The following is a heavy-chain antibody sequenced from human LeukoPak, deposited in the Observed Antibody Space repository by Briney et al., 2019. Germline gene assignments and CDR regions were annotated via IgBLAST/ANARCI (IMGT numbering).Heavy chain of an antibody. J-gene: IGHJ4*02. CDR2: TYYRSRWYS. Sequence: SQTLSLTCAISGDSVSSNSAAWNWIRQSPSRGLEWLGRTYYRSRWYSDYAVSLKSRITIIPDTSKNQFSLQLNPVILEDTAVYFCARELRRIFDYWDQGSLVTVS. CDR3: ARELRRIFDY. V-gene: IGHV6-1*01. CDR1: GDSVSSNSAA.